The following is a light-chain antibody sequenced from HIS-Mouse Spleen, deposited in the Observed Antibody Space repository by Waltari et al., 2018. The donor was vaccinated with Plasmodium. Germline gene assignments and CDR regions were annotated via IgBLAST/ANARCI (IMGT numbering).Light chain of an antibody. CDR3: GTWDSSLSAGVV. CDR2: DNN. CDR1: SSNIGNNY. J-gene: IGLJ2*01. V-gene: IGLV1-51*01. Sequence: QSVLTQPPSVSAAPGQKVTLSCSGSSSNIGNNYVSWSQQLPGTAPKLLIYDNNKRPSGIPDRFSGSKSGTSATLGITGLQTGDEADYYCGTWDSSLSAGVVFGGGTKLTVL.